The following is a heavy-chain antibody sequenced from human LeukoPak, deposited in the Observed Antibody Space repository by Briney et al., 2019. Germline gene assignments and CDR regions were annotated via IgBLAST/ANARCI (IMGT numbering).Heavy chain of an antibody. CDR2: ISGDGGST. CDR3: AKTTPLLYCSGGGCYTGPPVD. J-gene: IGHJ4*02. D-gene: IGHD2-15*01. V-gene: IGHV3-43*02. Sequence: PGGSLRLSCAASGLTFDDYAMHWVRQAPGKSLEWVSLISGDGGSTYYADSVKGRFTISRDNRKNSLYLQMNSLRTEDSALYYCAKTTPLLYCSGGGCYTGPPVDWGQGTLVTVSS. CDR1: GLTFDDYA.